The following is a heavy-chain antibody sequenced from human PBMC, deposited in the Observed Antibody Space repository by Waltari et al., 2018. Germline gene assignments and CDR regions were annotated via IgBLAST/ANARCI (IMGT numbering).Heavy chain of an antibody. V-gene: IGHV4-38-2*01. CDR3: ARTPYLHDAFDI. CDR2: IYHSGST. CDR1: GSSISSGYY. J-gene: IGHJ3*02. D-gene: IGHD3-10*01. Sequence: QVQLQESGPGLVKPSETLSLTCAVSGSSISSGYYWGWIRQPPGKGLEWIGSIYHSGSTYYNPSPKSRVTISVDTSKNQFSLKLSSVTAADTAVYYCARTPYLHDAFDIWGQGTMVTVSS.